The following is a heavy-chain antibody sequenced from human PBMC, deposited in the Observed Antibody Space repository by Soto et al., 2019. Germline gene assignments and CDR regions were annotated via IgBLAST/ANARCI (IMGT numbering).Heavy chain of an antibody. J-gene: IGHJ4*02. CDR1: GYTFTSYD. CDR3: ARGISGRLPTHKVAGNSKRSYYFDY. V-gene: IGHV1-8*01. Sequence: QVQLVQSGAEVKKPGASVKVSCKASGYTFTSYDINWVRQATGQGLEWMGWMNPNSGNTGYAQKFQGRVTMTRNTSISTAYMELSSLRSEDTAVYYCARGISGRLPTHKVAGNSKRSYYFDYWGQGTLVTVSS. D-gene: IGHD6-19*01. CDR2: MNPNSGNT.